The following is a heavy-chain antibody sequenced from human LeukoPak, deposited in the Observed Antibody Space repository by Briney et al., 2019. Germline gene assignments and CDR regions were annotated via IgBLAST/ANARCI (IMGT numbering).Heavy chain of an antibody. D-gene: IGHD2-15*01. Sequence: SETLSLTCAVYGGSFSGNYWNWIRQPPDKGLEWIGEINHSGSTNYNPSLKSRVTISVDTSKNQFSLKLSSVTAADTGVLEVLAATVFDYWGQGTLVAVSS. CDR3: LAATVFDY. CDR1: GGSFSGNY. V-gene: IGHV4-34*01. J-gene: IGHJ4*02. CDR2: INHSGST.